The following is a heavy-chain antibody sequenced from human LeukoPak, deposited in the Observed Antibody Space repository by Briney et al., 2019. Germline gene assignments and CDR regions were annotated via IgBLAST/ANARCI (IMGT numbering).Heavy chain of an antibody. D-gene: IGHD3-10*01. CDR2: ISGSGGST. Sequence: QPGGSLRLSCAASGFTFSSYAMSWVRQAPGKGLEWVSAISGSGGSTYYADSVKGRFTISRDNSKNTLYLQMNSLRAEDTAVYYCAKGTMVRGVIITPAGYYYYYGMDVWGQGTTVTVSS. V-gene: IGHV3-23*01. CDR1: GFTFSSYA. CDR3: AKGTMVRGVIITPAGYYYYYGMDV. J-gene: IGHJ6*02.